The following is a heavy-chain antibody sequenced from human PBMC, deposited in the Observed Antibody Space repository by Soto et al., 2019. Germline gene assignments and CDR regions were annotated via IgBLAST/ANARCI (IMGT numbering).Heavy chain of an antibody. CDR2: KHHSGST. J-gene: IGHJ6*02. D-gene: IGHD6-19*01. Sequence: QVHLQESGPGLVKPSGTLSLTCGVSGGSINNGYWWTWVRQPPGKGLEWIGEKHHSGSTNYNLSLQGPVFHFLSQAQNPFSLVLGSVAGPRPALLYCAYSSGWWRLDVWGQGTTVTVSS. V-gene: IGHV4-4*02. CDR3: AYSSGWWRLDV. CDR1: GGSINNGYW.